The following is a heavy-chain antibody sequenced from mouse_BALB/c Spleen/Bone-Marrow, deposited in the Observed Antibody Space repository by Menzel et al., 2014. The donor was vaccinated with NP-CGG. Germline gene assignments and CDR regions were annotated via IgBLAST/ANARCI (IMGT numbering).Heavy chain of an antibody. V-gene: IGHV1S81*02. CDR2: INPSNGRT. CDR3: ARDGNYRYAMDY. CDR1: GFTFTGYW. D-gene: IGHD2-1*01. Sequence: QVHVKQSGAELVKPGASVKLSCMASGFTFTGYWIHWGKQRPGQGLEWLGEINPSNGRTNYNEKFKSKATPTEDKSSSTAYMQLSSLTSEDSAVYYCARDGNYRYAMDYWGQGTSVTVSS. J-gene: IGHJ4*01.